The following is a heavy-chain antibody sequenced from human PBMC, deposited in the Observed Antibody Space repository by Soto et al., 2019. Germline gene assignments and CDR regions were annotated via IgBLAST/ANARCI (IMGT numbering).Heavy chain of an antibody. D-gene: IGHD1-1*01. CDR1: GYAFTTYG. CDR2: SSAHNGKT. J-gene: IGHJ4*02. CDR3: ARGRYGDY. V-gene: IGHV1-18*01. Sequence: QVHLVQSGAEVKKPGASVKVSCQGSGYAFTTYGITGVRQAPGQGLEWMGWSSAHNGKTNYAQKLQGRVTVTRDTSTSTAYMELRSLRYDDTAVYYCARGRYGDYWGQGALVTVSS.